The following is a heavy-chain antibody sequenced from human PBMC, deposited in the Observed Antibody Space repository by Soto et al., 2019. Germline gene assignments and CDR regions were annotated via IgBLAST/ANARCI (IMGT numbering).Heavy chain of an antibody. CDR2: IAYDGSNK. CDR3: AKTMGQWLENYYFDY. D-gene: IGHD6-19*01. Sequence: GGSLRLSCAASGFTLSSCAMHWVRQAPGKGLEWVAVIAYDGSNKYYADSVKGRFTISRDNSKNTLYLQMHSLRAEDTAIYYCAKTMGQWLENYYFDYWGQGTLVTVSS. V-gene: IGHV3-30*18. CDR1: GFTLSSCA. J-gene: IGHJ4*02.